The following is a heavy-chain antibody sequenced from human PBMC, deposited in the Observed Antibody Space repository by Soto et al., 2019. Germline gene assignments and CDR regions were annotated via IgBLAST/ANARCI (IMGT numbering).Heavy chain of an antibody. V-gene: IGHV4-59*01. D-gene: IGHD3-22*01. CDR1: GDSISSYY. Sequence: QVQLQESGPGLVKPSETLSLTCAVSGDSISSYYCMWVRQPPGKGLESIGYLYYGRSANYKPSLKRRVPLSVDTSTNQCSLTLSSMTAADTAVYYCALRSMAVVPEYWGQGTLVTVSS. CDR3: ALRSMAVVPEY. J-gene: IGHJ4*02. CDR2: LYYGRSA.